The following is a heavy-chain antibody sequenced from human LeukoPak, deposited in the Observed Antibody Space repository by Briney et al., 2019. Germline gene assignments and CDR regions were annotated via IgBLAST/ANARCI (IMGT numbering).Heavy chain of an antibody. CDR1: GGAISSGGYY. CDR2: IYYSGST. Sequence: SETLSLTCTVTGGAISSGGYYWSWIRQHPGKGLEWIGYIYYSGSTYYNPSLKSRVTISVDTSKNQFSLKLNSVTAADTAVYYCARDGCSGGSCYIDYWGQGTLVTVSS. J-gene: IGHJ4*02. D-gene: IGHD2-15*01. CDR3: ARDGCSGGSCYIDY. V-gene: IGHV4-31*03.